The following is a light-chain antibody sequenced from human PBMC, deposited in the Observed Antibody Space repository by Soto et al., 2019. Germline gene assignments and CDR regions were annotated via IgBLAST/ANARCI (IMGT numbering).Light chain of an antibody. Sequence: EIVLTQSPGTLSLSPGERATLSCRASQSVSSSYLAWYQQKPGQAPRLLIYGASSRATGIPDRFSGSGSGTDFSLTISRLEPEDCAVYYCQQYGSSPPWTFGQGTKVEFK. CDR3: QQYGSSPPWT. J-gene: IGKJ1*01. CDR2: GAS. V-gene: IGKV3-20*01. CDR1: QSVSSSY.